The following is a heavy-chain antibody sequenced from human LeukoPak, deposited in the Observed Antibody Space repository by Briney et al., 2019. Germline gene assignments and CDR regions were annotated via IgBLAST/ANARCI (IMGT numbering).Heavy chain of an antibody. Sequence: PGGSLRLSCASSGFTFSSYSMNWVRQAPGKVLECFSSISSSSSYIYYADSVKGRFTISRDNAKNSLYLQMNSLRAEDTAVYYCTGSDTTGYIPREWDYWYFDLWGRGTLVTVSS. D-gene: IGHD1-1*01. CDR1: GFTFSSYS. CDR3: TGSDTTGYIPREWDYWYFDL. CDR2: ISSSSSYI. J-gene: IGHJ2*01. V-gene: IGHV3-21*01.